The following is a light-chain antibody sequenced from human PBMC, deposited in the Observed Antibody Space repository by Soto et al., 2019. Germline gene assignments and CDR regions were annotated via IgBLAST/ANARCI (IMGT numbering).Light chain of an antibody. J-gene: IGLJ2*01. CDR1: SGSVATYF. V-gene: IGLV6-57*04. CDR2: EDK. CDR3: QSYDNNNHVV. Sequence: NFMLTQPHSVSESPGKTVTISCSRSSGSVATYFVQWFQQRPGSAPTTVIYEDKKRPSGVPDRFSGSIDISSNSASLTISGLKTEDEADYYCQSYDNNNHVVFGGGTKLTVL.